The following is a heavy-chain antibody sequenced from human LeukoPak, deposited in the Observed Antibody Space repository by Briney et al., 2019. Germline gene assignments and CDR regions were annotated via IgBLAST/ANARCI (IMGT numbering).Heavy chain of an antibody. CDR1: WFPFRGYR. J-gene: IGHJ4*02. D-gene: IGHD6-6*01. Sequence: GGALRLSRAASWFPFRGYRNKWVPQAPGEGVEWVSSISSSSSYIYYADSVKGRFTISRDNAKNSLYLQMNSLRAEDTAVYYCARVLYSSSPDWGQGTLVTVSS. CDR3: ARVLYSSSPD. CDR2: ISSSSSYI. V-gene: IGHV3-21*01.